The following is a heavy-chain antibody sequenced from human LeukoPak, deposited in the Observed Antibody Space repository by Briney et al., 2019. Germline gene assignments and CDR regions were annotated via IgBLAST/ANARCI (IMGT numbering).Heavy chain of an antibody. J-gene: IGHJ4*02. CDR3: ARVRCSSTSCYVLRFDF. Sequence: GGSLRLSCATSGFTFSDSGMHWVRQAPGKGLEWVAYVRNDGSGETYVDSVKGRFTISRDNAKNSLYLQMNSLRAEDTAVYYCARVRCSSTSCYVLRFDFWGQGTLVTVSS. CDR2: VRNDGSGE. CDR1: GFTFSDSG. D-gene: IGHD2-2*01. V-gene: IGHV3-30*02.